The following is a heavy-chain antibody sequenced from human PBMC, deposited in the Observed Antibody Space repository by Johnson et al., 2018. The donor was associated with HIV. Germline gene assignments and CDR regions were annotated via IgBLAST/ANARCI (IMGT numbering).Heavy chain of an antibody. D-gene: IGHD5-18*01. CDR1: GFTFDDYG. CDR2: INWNGGST. J-gene: IGHJ3*01. CDR3: ARDGRDLVTRGGFDV. Sequence: VQLVESGGGLVQPGGSLRLSCAASGFTFDDYGMSWVRQAPGKGLEWVSGINWNGGSTGYADSVKGRFTISRDNAKNTLYLQMNSLRAEDTAVYYCARDGRDLVTRGGFDVWGPGTVVTVSS. V-gene: IGHV3-20*04.